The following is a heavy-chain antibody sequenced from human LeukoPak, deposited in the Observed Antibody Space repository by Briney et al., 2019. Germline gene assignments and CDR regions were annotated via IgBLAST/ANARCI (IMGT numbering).Heavy chain of an antibody. V-gene: IGHV1-69*06. J-gene: IGHJ5*02. D-gene: IGHD2-15*01. CDR1: GGTFSSYA. CDR2: IIPIFGTA. CDR3: AREMAYCSGGSCYLQGENWFDP. Sequence: GASAKVSCKASGGTFSSYAISWVRQAPGQGLEWMGGIIPIFGTANYAQKFQGRVTITADKSTSTAYMELSSLRSEDTAVYYCAREMAYCSGGSCYLQGENWFDPWGQGTLVTVSS.